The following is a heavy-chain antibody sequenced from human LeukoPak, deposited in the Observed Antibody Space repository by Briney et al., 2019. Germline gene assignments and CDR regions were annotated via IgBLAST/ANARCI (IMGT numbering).Heavy chain of an antibody. CDR3: ARDGYYYGSGSYSVYFDY. CDR1: GFTVSSNY. Sequence: GGSLRLSCAASGFTVSSNYMSWVRQAPGKGLERVSVIYSGGSTYYADSVKGRFTISRDNSKNTLYLQMNSLRAEDTAVYYCARDGYYYGSGSYSVYFDYWGQGTLVTVSS. CDR2: IYSGGST. V-gene: IGHV3-66*01. D-gene: IGHD3-10*01. J-gene: IGHJ4*02.